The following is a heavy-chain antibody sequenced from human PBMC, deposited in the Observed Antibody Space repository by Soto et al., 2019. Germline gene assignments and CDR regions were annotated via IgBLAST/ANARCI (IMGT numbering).Heavy chain of an antibody. J-gene: IGHJ5*02. CDR1: GYTFTDYF. CDR2: INPNSRGT. V-gene: IGHV1-2*02. Sequence: ASVKVSCKASGYTFTDYFIHWVRQAPGQGFEWMGWINPNSRGTNYAQKFQGRVTMTRDTSNNTAYMELRGLRSDDTAVYYCARVTLKAGNWFDPWGQGTLVTVST. CDR3: ARVTLKAGNWFDP.